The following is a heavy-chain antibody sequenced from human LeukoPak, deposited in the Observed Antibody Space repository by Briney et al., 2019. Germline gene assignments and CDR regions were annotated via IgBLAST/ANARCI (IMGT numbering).Heavy chain of an antibody. D-gene: IGHD5-18*01. CDR3: ARHGGYSHGQNWFDP. CDR2: IYPGDSDT. V-gene: IGHV5-51*01. J-gene: IGHJ5*02. Sequence: GESLKISCKGSGYRFTSYWIGWVRQMPGKGLEWMGIIYPGDSDTRYSPSFQGQVTISADKSISTAYLQWSSLKASDTAMYYCARHGGYSHGQNWFDPWGQGTLVTVSS. CDR1: GYRFTSYW.